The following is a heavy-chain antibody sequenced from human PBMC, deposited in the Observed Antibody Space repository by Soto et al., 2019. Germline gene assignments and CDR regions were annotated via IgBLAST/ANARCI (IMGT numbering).Heavy chain of an antibody. CDR3: ARGNWFYP. V-gene: IGHV1-8*01. CDR2: VNPASGNT. J-gene: IGHJ5*02. Sequence: QVQLVQSGAEVKKPGASVKVSCKASGYTFITYDINWVRQATGQGLEWVGWVNPASGNTDYARKFQGIVTMTRNTSISTVYMELSVLRSEDTAVYYCARGNWFYPWGQVPLVTVSS. CDR1: GYTFITYD.